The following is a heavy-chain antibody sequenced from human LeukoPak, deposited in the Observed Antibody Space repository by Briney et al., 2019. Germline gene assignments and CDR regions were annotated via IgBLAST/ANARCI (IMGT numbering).Heavy chain of an antibody. CDR3: ARPVSGDGTAAAQFDY. CDR2: INPSGGST. V-gene: IGHV1-46*01. J-gene: IGHJ4*02. Sequence: GASVKVSCKASGYTFTSYYMHWVRQAPGQGLEWMGIINPSGGSTSYAQKFQGRVTMTRDTPISTAYMELSRLRSDDTAVYYCARPVSGDGTAAAQFDYWGQGTLVTVSS. D-gene: IGHD6-13*01. CDR1: GYTFTSYY.